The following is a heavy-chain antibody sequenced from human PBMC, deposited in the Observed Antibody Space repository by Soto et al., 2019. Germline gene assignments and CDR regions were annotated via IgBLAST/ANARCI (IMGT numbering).Heavy chain of an antibody. Sequence: PGGSLRLSCAASGFTFSSYGMHWVRQAPGKGLEWVAVIWYDGSNKYYADSVKGRFTISRDNSKNTLYLQMNSLRAEDTAVYYCARVGPRVRGPSSNLKRNYYGMDVWGQGTTVTVSS. CDR3: ARVGPRVRGPSSNLKRNYYGMDV. CDR1: GFTFSSYG. V-gene: IGHV3-33*01. D-gene: IGHD3-10*01. J-gene: IGHJ6*02. CDR2: IWYDGSNK.